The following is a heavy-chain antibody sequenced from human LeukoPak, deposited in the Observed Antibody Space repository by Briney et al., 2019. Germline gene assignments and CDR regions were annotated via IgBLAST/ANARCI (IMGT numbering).Heavy chain of an antibody. CDR3: ASGDIVVVPAAMDY. V-gene: IGHV4-39*01. J-gene: IGHJ4*02. Sequence: PSETLSLTCTVSGGSISSSSYYWGWIRQPPGKGLEWTGSIYYSGSTYYSPSLKSRVTISVDTSKNQFSLKLSSVTAADTAVYYCASGDIVVVPAAMDYWGQGTLVTVSS. CDR2: IYYSGST. D-gene: IGHD2-2*01. CDR1: GGSISSSSYY.